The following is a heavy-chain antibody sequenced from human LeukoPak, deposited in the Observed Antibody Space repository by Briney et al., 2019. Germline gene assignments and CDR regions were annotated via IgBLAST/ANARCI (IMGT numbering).Heavy chain of an antibody. Sequence: PSETLSLTCTVSGGSITSSSYYWGWIRQPPGKGLEWIGSIYYSGSTYYNPSLKSRVTMSVDTSKNQFSLKLSSVTAADTAVYYCARRGSGASLEYYFDLWGRGTLVTVSS. CDR2: IYYSGST. V-gene: IGHV4-39*01. CDR1: GGSITSSSYY. D-gene: IGHD1-14*01. J-gene: IGHJ2*01. CDR3: ARRGSGASLEYYFDL.